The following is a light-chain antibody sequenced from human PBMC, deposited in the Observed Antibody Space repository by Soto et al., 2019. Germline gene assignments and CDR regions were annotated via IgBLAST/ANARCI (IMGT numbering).Light chain of an antibody. J-gene: IGKJ5*01. CDR3: QHYSSSPPAIT. V-gene: IGKV3-20*01. CDR1: QSVTSGY. Sequence: EIVLTQSPGTLSLSPGERATLSCRASQSVTSGYLAWYQQQPNQAPRLLIYGASYRATDIPDRFSGGGSGTDFTLTLSRLEPEEFAVYYCQHYSSSPPAITFGQGTRLEIK. CDR2: GAS.